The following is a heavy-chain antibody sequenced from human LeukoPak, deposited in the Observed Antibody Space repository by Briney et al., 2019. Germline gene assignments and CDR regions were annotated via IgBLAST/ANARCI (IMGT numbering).Heavy chain of an antibody. CDR2: IDWNGAST. Sequence: GGSLRLSCAASGVTFDDYVMSWVRQVAGQGLEWVSGIDWNGASTGYADPVKGRFTISRDNAKKSLYLQMNSLRAEDTALYYCARGSTMVSDYWGQGTLVTVSS. V-gene: IGHV3-20*04. CDR3: ARGSTMVSDY. J-gene: IGHJ4*02. CDR1: GVTFDDYV. D-gene: IGHD3-10*01.